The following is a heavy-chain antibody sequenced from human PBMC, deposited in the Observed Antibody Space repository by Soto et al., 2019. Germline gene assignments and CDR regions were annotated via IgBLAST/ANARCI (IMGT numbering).Heavy chain of an antibody. CDR2: VSPKSGNT. J-gene: IGHJ1*01. CDR3: ARGRTVSSIGHLLV. V-gene: IGHV1-18*01. CDR1: GYNFFDYG. D-gene: IGHD1-1*01. Sequence: QIQLVQSGAEVKKPGASVKVSCKASGYNFFDYGVSWVRQAPGPVLEWMGWVSPKSGNTDYARKVQGRVTMTTDIATSTAYMELRGLISDDTGVYYCARGRTVSSIGHLLVWGQGTLVSVSS.